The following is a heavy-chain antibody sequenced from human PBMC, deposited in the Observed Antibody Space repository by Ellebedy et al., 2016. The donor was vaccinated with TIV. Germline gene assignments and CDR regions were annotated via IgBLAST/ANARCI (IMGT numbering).Heavy chain of an antibody. CDR2: IKQDGSEK. CDR3: ARDGDEHCSGGSCYSPTCDY. J-gene: IGHJ4*02. D-gene: IGHD2-15*01. CDR1: GFTFSSYW. Sequence: GESLKISCAASGFTFSSYWMSWVRQAPGKGLEWVANIKQDGSEKYYVDSVKGRFTISRDNAKNSLYLQMNSLRAEDTAVYYCARDGDEHCSGGSCYSPTCDYWGQGTLVTVSS. V-gene: IGHV3-7*04.